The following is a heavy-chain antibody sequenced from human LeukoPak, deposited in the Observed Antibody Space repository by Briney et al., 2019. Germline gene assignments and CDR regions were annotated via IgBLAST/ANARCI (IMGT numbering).Heavy chain of an antibody. J-gene: IGHJ4*02. CDR3: ARVGFGYSSFRGSPGTYYFDY. V-gene: IGHV3-11*01. D-gene: IGHD6-19*01. CDR2: ISSSGSTI. Sequence: GGSLRLSCAASGFTFSDYYMTWIRQAPGKGLEWVSYISSSGSTIYYADSVKGRFTISRDNAKNSLYLQMNSLRAEDTAVYYCARVGFGYSSFRGSPGTYYFDYWGQGTLVTVSS. CDR1: GFTFSDYY.